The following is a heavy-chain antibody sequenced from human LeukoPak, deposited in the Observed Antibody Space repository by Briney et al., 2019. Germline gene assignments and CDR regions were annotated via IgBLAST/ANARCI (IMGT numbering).Heavy chain of an antibody. D-gene: IGHD4-23*01. CDR2: INSDGNSI. Sequence: PGGSLRLSCAASGLTISSYWMHWFRQAPGKGLVWVSRINSDGNSITYADSVKGRFTISRDNAKNTLYLQMNSLRAEDTAVYYCAKGGTTVVDYWGQGTLVTVSS. CDR1: GLTISSYW. J-gene: IGHJ4*02. V-gene: IGHV3-74*01. CDR3: AKGGTTVVDY.